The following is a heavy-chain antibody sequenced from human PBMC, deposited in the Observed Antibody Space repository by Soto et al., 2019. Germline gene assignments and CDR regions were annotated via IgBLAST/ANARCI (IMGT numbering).Heavy chain of an antibody. CDR1: GYTFTSYG. D-gene: IGHD3-3*01. CDR3: ARDYYDFWSGYSSQLWFDP. J-gene: IGHJ5*02. Sequence: ASVKVSCKASGYTFTSYGISWVRQAPGQGLEWMGWISAYNGNTNYAQKLQGRVTMTTDTSTSTAYMELRSLRSDDTAVYYCARDYYDFWSGYSSQLWFDPWGQGTLVTVSS. V-gene: IGHV1-18*04. CDR2: ISAYNGNT.